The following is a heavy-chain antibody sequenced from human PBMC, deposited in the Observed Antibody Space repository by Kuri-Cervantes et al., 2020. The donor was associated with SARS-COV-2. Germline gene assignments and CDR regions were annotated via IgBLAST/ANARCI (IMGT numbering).Heavy chain of an antibody. J-gene: IGHJ4*02. D-gene: IGHD4-17*01. Sequence: GESLKISCAASGFTFSDYYMSWIRQAPGKGLEWVSSISSSSSYIYYADSVKGRFTISRDNSKNTLYLQMNSLRAEDTAVYYCAKDNYGDQITNWGQGTLVTVSS. V-gene: IGHV3-11*06. CDR1: GFTFSDYY. CDR2: ISSSSSYI. CDR3: AKDNYGDQITN.